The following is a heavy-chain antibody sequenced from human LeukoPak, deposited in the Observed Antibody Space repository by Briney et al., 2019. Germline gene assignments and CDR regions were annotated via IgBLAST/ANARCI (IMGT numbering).Heavy chain of an antibody. D-gene: IGHD1-26*01. CDR2: INPNSGGT. Sequence: ASVKVSCKASGYTFTSYYMHWVRQAPGQGLEWMGRINPNSGGTNYAQKFQGRVTMTRDTSISTAYMELSRLRSDDTAVYYCARDISGSYVFNYWGQGTLVTVSS. J-gene: IGHJ4*02. CDR1: GYTFTSYY. V-gene: IGHV1-2*06. CDR3: ARDISGSYVFNY.